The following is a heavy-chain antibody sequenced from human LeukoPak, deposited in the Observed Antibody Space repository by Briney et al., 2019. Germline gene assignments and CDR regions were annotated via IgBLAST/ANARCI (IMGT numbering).Heavy chain of an antibody. CDR1: GGSFSGYY. D-gene: IGHD2/OR15-2a*01. CDR3: ARGRKMMYRGNNQSKYRNKGEYYFDY. J-gene: IGHJ4*02. Sequence: SETLSLTCPVYGGSFSGYYWSWIRQPPGKGLEWIGEINHSGSTNYNPSLKSRVTISVDTSKNQFSLKLSSVTAADTAVYYCARGRKMMYRGNNQSKYRNKGEYYFDYWGQGTLVTVSS. CDR2: INHSGST. V-gene: IGHV4-34*01.